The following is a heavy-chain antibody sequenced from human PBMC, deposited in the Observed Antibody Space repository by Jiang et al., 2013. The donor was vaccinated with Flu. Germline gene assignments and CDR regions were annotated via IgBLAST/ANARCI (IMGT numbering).Heavy chain of an antibody. V-gene: IGHV4-39*01. CDR1: GGSISSSSYY. Sequence: LVKPSETLSLTCTVSGGSISSSSYYWGWIRQPPGKGLEWIGSIYYSGSTYYNPSLKSRVTISVDTSKNQFSLKLSSVTAADTAVYYCARLPMGLGGSYRYSTFDYWGQGTLVTVSS. D-gene: IGHD3-16*02. J-gene: IGHJ4*02. CDR2: IYYSGST. CDR3: ARLPMGLGGSYRYSTFDY.